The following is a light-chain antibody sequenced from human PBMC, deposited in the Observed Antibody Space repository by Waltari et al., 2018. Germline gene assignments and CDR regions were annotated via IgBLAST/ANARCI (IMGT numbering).Light chain of an antibody. V-gene: IGKV1-5*03. Sequence: DIQMTQSPSTLSASVGDRVTITCRASQSISNWLAWYQQKPGRAPNLLIYRASNLESGVPSRFSGSGSGTEFTLTISGLQPDDFATYYCQQYNRYSWTFGQETKVEIK. CDR1: QSISNW. CDR3: QQYNRYSWT. J-gene: IGKJ1*01. CDR2: RAS.